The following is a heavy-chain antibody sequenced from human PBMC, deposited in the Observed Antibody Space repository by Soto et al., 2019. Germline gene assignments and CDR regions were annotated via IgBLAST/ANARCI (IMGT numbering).Heavy chain of an antibody. CDR3: ARDGDYVWGSYRFPRFDY. V-gene: IGHV1-2*02. J-gene: IGHJ4*02. D-gene: IGHD3-16*02. CDR2: INPNSGGT. Sequence: ASVTVSCKSSGGSFSNYAISWVRQAPGEGLEWMGWINPNSGGTNYAQKFQGRVTMTRDTSISTAYMELSRLRSDDTAVYYCARDGDYVWGSYRFPRFDYWGQGTLVTVSS. CDR1: GGSFSNYA.